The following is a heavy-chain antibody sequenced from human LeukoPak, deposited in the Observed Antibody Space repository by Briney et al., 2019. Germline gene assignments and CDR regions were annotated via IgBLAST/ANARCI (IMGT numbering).Heavy chain of an antibody. J-gene: IGHJ4*02. CDR2: IKPNSGGT. D-gene: IGHD6-13*01. CDR3: ASGGIAAAHTGY. Sequence: ASVKVSCKASGYTFTSYDINWVRLAPGQGPEWMGWIKPNSGGTHYAQKFQGRVTMTRDTSISTAYMELSRLRSDDTAVYYCASGGIAAAHTGYWGQGTLVTVSS. CDR1: GYTFTSYD. V-gene: IGHV1-2*02.